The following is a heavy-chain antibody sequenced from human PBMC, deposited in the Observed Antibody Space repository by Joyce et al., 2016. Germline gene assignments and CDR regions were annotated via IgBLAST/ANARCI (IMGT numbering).Heavy chain of an antibody. CDR1: GFTVSGDY. V-gene: IGHV3-53*01. CDR2: LSTDDST. Sequence: EVQLVASGGDLIQPGGSLRLSCTASGFTVSGDYMSWVRQAPGKGLEWVSVLSTDDSTYYADSVKGRFTISRDNFKNELHLHMNSLRAEDSAVYYCARVVNYYDSSGYYDYWFYYMDVWGKGTTVTVSS. J-gene: IGHJ6*03. D-gene: IGHD3-22*01. CDR3: ARVVNYYDSSGYYDYWFYYMDV.